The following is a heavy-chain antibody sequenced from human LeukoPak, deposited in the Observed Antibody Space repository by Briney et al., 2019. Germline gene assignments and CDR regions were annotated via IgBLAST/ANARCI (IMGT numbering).Heavy chain of an antibody. Sequence: PGGSLRLSCAASGFTFSSYGMHWVRQAPGKGLEWVAVISYDGSNKYYADSVKGRFTISRDNSKNTLYLQMNSLRAEDTAVYYCAKGIETYYYDSSGYPAFDIWGQGTMVTVSS. CDR3: AKGIETYYYDSSGYPAFDI. D-gene: IGHD3-22*01. CDR2: ISYDGSNK. CDR1: GFTFSSYG. V-gene: IGHV3-30*18. J-gene: IGHJ3*02.